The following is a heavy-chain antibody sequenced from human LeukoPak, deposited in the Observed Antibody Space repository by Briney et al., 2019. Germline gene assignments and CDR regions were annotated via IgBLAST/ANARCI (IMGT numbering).Heavy chain of an antibody. CDR3: AREIHGYSDPNWFFDL. CDR1: GFTFSRSD. D-gene: IGHD5-24*01. V-gene: IGHV3-13*01. J-gene: IGHJ2*01. CDR2: IGTGGDT. Sequence: PGGSLRLSCAASGFTFSRSDMHWVRQAPGKGLEWVSAIGTGGDTYYPGSVEGRFTISRENAKNSLYLQMNSLRAGDTAVYYCAREIHGYSDPNWFFDLWGHGTLVTVSS.